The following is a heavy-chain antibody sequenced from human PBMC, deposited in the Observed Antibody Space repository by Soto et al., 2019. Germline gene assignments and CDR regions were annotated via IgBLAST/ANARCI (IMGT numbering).Heavy chain of an antibody. CDR1: GGSISSGDYH. J-gene: IGHJ4*02. D-gene: IGHD3-3*01. V-gene: IGHV4-30-4*01. CDR2: IYYSGGT. CDR3: ARGTWSGYTRCYFDC. Sequence: QVQLQESGPGLVKPSQTLSLTCTVSGGSISSGDYHWSWIRQSPGKGLGWIAYIYYSGGTYYNPSIESRVTISLDTSKNQFSLNLSSVTAADTAGYYCARGTWSGYTRCYFDCWGQGTLVTVSS.